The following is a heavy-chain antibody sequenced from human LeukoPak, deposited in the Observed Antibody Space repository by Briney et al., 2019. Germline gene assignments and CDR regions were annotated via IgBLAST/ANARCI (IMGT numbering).Heavy chain of an antibody. CDR3: ARRGLYAGSIFWD. D-gene: IGHD3-3*02. CDR1: GGSISSSSYY. CDR2: IYYRGST. Sequence: TSETLSLTCTVSGGSISSSSYYWGWIRQAPGKGFEWIGSIYYRGSTYYSPSLKSRLTISVDTSRNQFSLNLNSVTAADTAVYYCARRGLYAGSIFWDWGQGTLVTVSS. J-gene: IGHJ4*02. V-gene: IGHV4-39*01.